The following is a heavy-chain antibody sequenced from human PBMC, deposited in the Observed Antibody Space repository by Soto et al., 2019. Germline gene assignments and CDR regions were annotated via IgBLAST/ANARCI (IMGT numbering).Heavy chain of an antibody. CDR3: ARTSGYYFYDY. J-gene: IGHJ4*02. D-gene: IGHD3-3*01. V-gene: IGHV1-3*01. CDR1: GYTFTSYA. CDR2: INAGNGNP. Sequence: QVQLVQSGAEVKKPGASVKVSCKASGYTFTSYAMHWVRQAPGQRLEWMGWINAGNGNPTDSQKFQGRVTITRDTSASTAYMELSSLRSEDTAVYYCARTSGYYFYDYWGQGTLVTVSS.